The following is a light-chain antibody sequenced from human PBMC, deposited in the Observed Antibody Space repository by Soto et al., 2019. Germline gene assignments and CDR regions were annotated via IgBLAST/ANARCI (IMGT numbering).Light chain of an antibody. J-gene: IGLJ2*01. CDR1: STDVGAYNY. V-gene: IGLV2-14*01. CDR2: EVT. Sequence: QSVLAQPASVSGSPGQSITISCTGTSTDVGAYNYVSWYQQHPGKAPKLVIFEVTNRPSEVSDRFSGSKSGNTASLTISGLQFEDEADYYCSSYRGTSTPVFGGGTKVTVL. CDR3: SSYRGTSTPV.